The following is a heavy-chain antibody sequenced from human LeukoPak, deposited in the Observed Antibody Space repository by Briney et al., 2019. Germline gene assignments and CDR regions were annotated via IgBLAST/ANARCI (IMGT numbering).Heavy chain of an antibody. V-gene: IGHV1-2*02. CDR2: IHPNSGAT. CDR1: GYTFTDYY. CDR3: SREDF. J-gene: IGHJ4*02. Sequence: ASVKVSCKASGYTFTDYYLHWVREASGQGLEWMGWIHPNSGATTYAQKFQGRVSMTRDTSINTVFMELSRLTFDDTAVYYCSREDFWGQGTLVTVSS.